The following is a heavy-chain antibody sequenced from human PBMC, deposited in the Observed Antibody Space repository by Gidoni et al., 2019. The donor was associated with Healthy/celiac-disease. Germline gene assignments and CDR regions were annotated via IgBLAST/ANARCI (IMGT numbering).Heavy chain of an antibody. CDR3: ARAPDYGDYGLYYYYYGMDV. V-gene: IGHV3-66*01. J-gene: IGHJ6*02. CDR1: GFTVSSNY. CDR2: IYSGGST. Sequence: EVQLVESGGGLVQPGGSLRLSCAASGFTVSSNYMSWVRQAPGKGLEWVSVIYSGGSTYYADSVKGRFTISRDNSKNTLYLQMNSLRAEDTAVYYCARAPDYGDYGLYYYYYGMDVWGQGTTVTVSS. D-gene: IGHD4-17*01.